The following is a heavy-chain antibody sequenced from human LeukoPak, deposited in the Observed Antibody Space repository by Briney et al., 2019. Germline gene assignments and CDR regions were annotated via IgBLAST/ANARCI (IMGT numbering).Heavy chain of an antibody. CDR2: IYYNGST. CDR1: GGSISSGSYY. D-gene: IGHD2-8*01. Sequence: PSETLSLTCTVSGGSISSGSYYWGWIRQPPGKGLEWIGSIYYNGSTNYNPSLKSRVTISVDTSKNQFSLKLSSVTAADTAVYYCASLTRVYAIGFDPWGQGTLVTVSS. CDR3: ASLTRVYAIGFDP. V-gene: IGHV4-39*01. J-gene: IGHJ5*02.